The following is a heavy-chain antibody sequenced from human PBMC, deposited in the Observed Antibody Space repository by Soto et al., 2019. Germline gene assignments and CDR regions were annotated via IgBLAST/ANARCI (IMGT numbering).Heavy chain of an antibody. Sequence: ASVKVSCKASGYTFTGYYMHWVRQAPGQGLEWMGWINPNSGGTNYAQKFQGWVTMTRDTSISTAYMELSRLRSDDTAVYYCARDPHYYDSSCYYYLFEYWGQGTLVTVSS. V-gene: IGHV1-2*04. CDR2: INPNSGGT. CDR1: GYTFTGYY. J-gene: IGHJ4*02. CDR3: ARDPHYYDSSCYYYLFEY. D-gene: IGHD3-22*01.